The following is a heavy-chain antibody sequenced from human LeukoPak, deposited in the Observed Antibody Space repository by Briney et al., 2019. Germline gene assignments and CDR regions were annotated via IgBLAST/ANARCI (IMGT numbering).Heavy chain of an antibody. V-gene: IGHV3-53*01. Sequence: PGGSLRLSCVLSGFTVSSSYMAWVRQAPGPGLEWVSVIYSGSNTYYADSVTGRFTISRDNSENTVYPQMNSLSAEDTAVYYCARSLGGNPDYWGQGTLVTVSS. CDR3: ARSLGGNPDY. J-gene: IGHJ4*02. CDR1: GFTVSSSY. D-gene: IGHD4-23*01. CDR2: IYSGSNT.